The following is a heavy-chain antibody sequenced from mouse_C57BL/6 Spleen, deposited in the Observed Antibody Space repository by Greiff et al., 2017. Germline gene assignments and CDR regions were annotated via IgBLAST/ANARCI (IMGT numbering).Heavy chain of an antibody. J-gene: IGHJ4*01. Sequence: VQLQQSGPGLVKPSQSLSLTCSVTGYSITSGYYWNWIRQFPGNKLEWMGYISYDGSNNYNPSLKNRISITRDTSKNQFFLKLNSVTTEDTATXYCARDGNDGSSYYAMDYWGQGTSVTVSS. V-gene: IGHV3-6*01. D-gene: IGHD2-3*01. CDR3: ARDGNDGSSYYAMDY. CDR2: ISYDGSN. CDR1: GYSITSGYY.